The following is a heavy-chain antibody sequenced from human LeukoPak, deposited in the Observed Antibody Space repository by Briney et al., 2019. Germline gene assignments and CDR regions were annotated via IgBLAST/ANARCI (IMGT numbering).Heavy chain of an antibody. CDR3: AELGITMIGGV. V-gene: IGHV3-21*01. D-gene: IGHD3-10*02. Sequence: PGGSLRLSCAASGFTFSTYNMNWVRQAPGKGLEWVSSISRSSSYIYCADSVKGRFTISRDNANNSLFLQMNSLRAEDTAVYYCAELGITMIGGVWGKGTTVTISS. J-gene: IGHJ6*04. CDR1: GFTFSTYN. CDR2: ISRSSSYI.